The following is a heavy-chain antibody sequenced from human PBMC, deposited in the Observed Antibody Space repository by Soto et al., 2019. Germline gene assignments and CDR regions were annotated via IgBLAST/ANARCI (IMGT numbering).Heavy chain of an antibody. J-gene: IGHJ5*02. V-gene: IGHV1-18*04. CDR1: GYPFIKYS. CDR3: ATSYDTGFDP. Sequence: QLQLVQSAAEVKKPGASVMVSCKSYGYPFIKYSISWIRQAPEQGLEWMGWIKVDSGYTNYAQKFQGRVTMTADTSSDTAFMELRSLRLDDTAVYFCATSYDTGFDPWGQGTLVSVSS. D-gene: IGHD3-9*01. CDR2: IKVDSGYT.